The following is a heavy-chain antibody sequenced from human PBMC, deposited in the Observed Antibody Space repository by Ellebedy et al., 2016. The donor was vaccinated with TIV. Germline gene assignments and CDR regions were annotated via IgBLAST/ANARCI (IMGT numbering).Heavy chain of an antibody. V-gene: IGHV1-46*01. CDR2: INPTSGSS. CDR3: ARGDNYYYDSSGYYYTY. D-gene: IGHD3-22*01. CDR1: GYTFTSYF. J-gene: IGHJ4*02. Sequence: ASVKVSCKASGYTFTSYFLYWVRQAPGQGLEWMGIINPTSGSSHYAQKFQGRVTMTRDTSTSTVYMELSSLRSEDTAVYYWARGDNYYYDSSGYYYTYWGQGTLVTVSS.